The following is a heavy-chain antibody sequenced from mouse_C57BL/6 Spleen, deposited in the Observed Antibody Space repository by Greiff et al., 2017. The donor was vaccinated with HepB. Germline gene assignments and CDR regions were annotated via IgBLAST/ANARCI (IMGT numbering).Heavy chain of an antibody. V-gene: IGHV1-7*01. CDR1: GYTFTSYW. CDR2: INPSSGYT. J-gene: IGHJ4*01. Sequence: VQLQQSGAELAKPGASVKLSCKASGYTFTSYWMHWVKQRPGQGLEWIGYINPSSGYTKYNQKLKDKATLTADKSSSADYMQRSSLTSEDSAVYYCARDGTFPECYAMDYWVQGTSVTVSS. CDR3: ARDGTFPECYAMDY. D-gene: IGHD2-1*01.